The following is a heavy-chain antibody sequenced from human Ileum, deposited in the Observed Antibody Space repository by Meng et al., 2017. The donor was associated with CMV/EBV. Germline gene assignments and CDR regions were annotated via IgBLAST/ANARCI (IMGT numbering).Heavy chain of an antibody. CDR3: GYCSSTSCYQGGY. CDR2: ITSESTYT. V-gene: IGHV3-21*01. Sequence: ASGITFSRYALTWVRQAPGKGLEWVSSITSESTYTYYADSVKGRFTISRDNAKNSLYLQMTSLRAEDTAVYYCGYCSSTSCYQGGYWGQGTLVTVSS. CDR1: GITFSRYA. D-gene: IGHD2-2*01. J-gene: IGHJ4*02.